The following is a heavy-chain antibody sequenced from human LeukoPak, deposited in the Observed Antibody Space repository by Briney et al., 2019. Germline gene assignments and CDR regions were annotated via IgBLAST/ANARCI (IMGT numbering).Heavy chain of an antibody. CDR1: GYTFTSYY. CDR3: AREGPLGYCSGGSCSSFDY. CDR2: INPSGGST. V-gene: IGHV1-46*01. Sequence: GASVKVSCKASGYTFTSYYMHWVRQAPGQGLEWMGIINPSGGSTSYAQKFQGRVTMTGDTSTSTVYMELSSLRSEDTAVYYCAREGPLGYCSGGSCSSFDYWGQGTLVTVSS. D-gene: IGHD2-15*01. J-gene: IGHJ4*02.